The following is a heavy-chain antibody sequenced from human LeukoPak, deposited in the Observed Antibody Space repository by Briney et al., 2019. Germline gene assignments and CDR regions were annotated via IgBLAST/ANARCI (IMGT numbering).Heavy chain of an antibody. J-gene: IGHJ4*02. CDR2: TRNKANSYTT. CDR1: GFTFSSYG. D-gene: IGHD2-2*01. V-gene: IGHV3-72*01. CDR3: ASSSSFRGLFDY. Sequence: TGGSLRLSCAASGFTFSSYGMHWVRQAPGKGLEWVGRTRNKANSYTTEYAASVKGRFTISRDDSKNSLYLQMNSLKTEDTAVYYCASSSSFRGLFDYWGQGTLVTVSS.